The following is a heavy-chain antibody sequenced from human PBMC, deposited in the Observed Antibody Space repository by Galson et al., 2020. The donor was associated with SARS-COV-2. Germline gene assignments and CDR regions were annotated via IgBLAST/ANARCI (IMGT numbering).Heavy chain of an antibody. D-gene: IGHD1-26*01. CDR2: IYYSGST. V-gene: IGHV4-39*01. CDR1: GGSISSCSYY. CDR3: ARLRRIVVTVGSSPVDY. Sequence: SETLSLTCTVSGGSISSCSYYWGWVRQSPGKGLEWIGSIYYSGSTYYNLSLKSRLAMSVDTSKNQHSLKVKSVTAADTAVYYCARLRRIVVTVGSSPVDYWGQGILVTVSS. J-gene: IGHJ4*02.